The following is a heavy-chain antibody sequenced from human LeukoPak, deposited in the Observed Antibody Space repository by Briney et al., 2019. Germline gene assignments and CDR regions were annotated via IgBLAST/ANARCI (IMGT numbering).Heavy chain of an antibody. J-gene: IGHJ4*02. Sequence: PSETLSLTCTVSGDSISPYYWNWIRQPPGKRLEWIAYVHYSGTTNYNPSLKSRVIISVDTSKNQLSLKLSSVTAADTAVYYCARLSGSGSFQYFDYSGQGTLVTVSS. V-gene: IGHV4-59*08. CDR3: ARLSGSGSFQYFDY. CDR2: VHYSGTT. CDR1: GDSISPYY. D-gene: IGHD3-10*01.